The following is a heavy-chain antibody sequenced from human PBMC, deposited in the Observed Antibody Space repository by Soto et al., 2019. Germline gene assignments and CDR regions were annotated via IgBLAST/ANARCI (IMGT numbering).Heavy chain of an antibody. CDR2: IIPIFGTA. V-gene: IGHV1-69*01. J-gene: IGHJ4*02. CDR3: ARESGYSGSTI. CDR1: GGSFSNYA. Sequence: QEQLVQSGAEVKIPGSSVTVSCKASGGSFSNYAVSWVRQAPGQGLEWMGGIIPIFGTANYAQKFQGRVTITADESTSTAYMELSSLRSEDTAVYYCARESGYSGSTIWGQGTLVTVSS. D-gene: IGHD5-12*01.